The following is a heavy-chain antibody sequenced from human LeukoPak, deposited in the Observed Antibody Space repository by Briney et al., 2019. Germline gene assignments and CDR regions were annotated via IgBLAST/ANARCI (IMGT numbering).Heavy chain of an antibody. CDR3: ARLPLEGYSSSWYQRDY. D-gene: IGHD6-13*01. Sequence: NPSETLSLTCTVSGGSISSYYWSWIRQPPGKGLEWLGYIYYSGSTNYNPSLKSRVTISVDTSKNQFSLKLSSVTAADTAVYYCARLPLEGYSSSWYQRDYWGQGTLVTVSS. CDR2: IYYSGST. CDR1: GGSISSYY. J-gene: IGHJ4*02. V-gene: IGHV4-59*08.